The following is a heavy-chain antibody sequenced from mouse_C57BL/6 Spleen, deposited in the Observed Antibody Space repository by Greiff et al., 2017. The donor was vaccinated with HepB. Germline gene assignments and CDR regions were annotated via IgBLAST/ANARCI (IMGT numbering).Heavy chain of an antibody. CDR3: ARGFYFDY. V-gene: IGHV1-82*01. CDR2: IYPGDGDT. CDR1: GYAFSSSW. J-gene: IGHJ2*01. Sequence: QVQLKESGPELVKPGASVKISCKASGYAFSSSWMNWVKQRPGKGLEWIGRIYPGDGDTNYNGKFKGKATLTADKSSSTAYMQLSSLTSEDSAVYFCARGFYFDYWGQGTTLTVSS.